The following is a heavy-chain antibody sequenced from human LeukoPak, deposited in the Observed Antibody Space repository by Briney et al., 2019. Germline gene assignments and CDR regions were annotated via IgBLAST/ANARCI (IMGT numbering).Heavy chain of an antibody. D-gene: IGHD4-17*01. CDR2: IYYSGST. CDR3: ARGHGDYNWFDP. Sequence: SETLSLTCTVSGGSISSGGYYWSWIRQHPGKGLEWIGYIYYSGSTYYNPSLKSRVTISVDTSKNQFSLKLSSVTAADTAVYYCARGHGDYNWFDPWGQGTLVTVSS. V-gene: IGHV4-31*03. CDR1: GGSISSGGYY. J-gene: IGHJ5*02.